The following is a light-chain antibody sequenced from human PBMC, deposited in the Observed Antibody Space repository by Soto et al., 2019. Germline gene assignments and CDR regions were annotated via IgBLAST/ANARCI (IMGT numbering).Light chain of an antibody. CDR3: QQYNNWPPDT. CDR1: QSVSSN. J-gene: IGKJ2*01. Sequence: EIVMTQSPATLSVSPGERATLSCRASQSVSSNLAWHQQKPGQAPRLLIYGASTRATGIPARFSGSGSGTEFTLTISSLQSEDFAVYYCQQYNNWPPDTFGQGTKVDIK. V-gene: IGKV3-15*01. CDR2: GAS.